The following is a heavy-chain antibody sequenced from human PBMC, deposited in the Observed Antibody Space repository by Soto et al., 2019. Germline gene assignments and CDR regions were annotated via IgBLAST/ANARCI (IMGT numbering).Heavy chain of an antibody. CDR2: IIPIFGTA. V-gene: IGHV1-69*13. Sequence: SAKVSCTASGGTFRSSAISWVRQAPGQLLEWMGGIIPIFGTANYAQKFQGRVTITADESTSTAYMELSSLRSEDTAVYYCARDPKSGRYCSGGSCYPANNWVDPWGQGTLVTVSS. CDR3: ARDPKSGRYCSGGSCYPANNWVDP. J-gene: IGHJ5*02. D-gene: IGHD2-15*01. CDR1: GGTFRSSA.